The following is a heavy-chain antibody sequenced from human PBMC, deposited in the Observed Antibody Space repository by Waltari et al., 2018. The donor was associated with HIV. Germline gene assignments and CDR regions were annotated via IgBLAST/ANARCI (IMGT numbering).Heavy chain of an antibody. J-gene: IGHJ6*02. CDR3: ARGPHSYYGMDV. V-gene: IGHV4-59*01. CDR1: GGSISSYY. Sequence: QVQLQESGPGLVKPSETLSLTCTVSGGSISSYYWSWLRQPPGKGLEWIGYIYYSESTNYNPSLKSLVTISVDTAKNQFSLKLSSVTAADTAVYYCARGPHSYYGMDVWGQGTTVTVSS. CDR2: IYYSEST.